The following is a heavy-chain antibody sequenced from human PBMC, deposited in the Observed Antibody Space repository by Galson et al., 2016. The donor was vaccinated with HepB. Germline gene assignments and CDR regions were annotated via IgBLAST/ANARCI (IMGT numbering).Heavy chain of an antibody. CDR3: ASPGVTSSSIFAVSRY. D-gene: IGHD2-21*02. CDR2: IIPMVGAT. V-gene: IGHV1-69*13. CDR1: GGSFSKYT. Sequence: SVKVSCKASGGSFSKYTITWVRQVPGQGLEWMGGIIPMVGATHYAQKFQGRVTMTADESTNTAYMELTSLISEDTAVYYCASPGVTSSSIFAVSRYWGQGTLVTGSS. J-gene: IGHJ4*02.